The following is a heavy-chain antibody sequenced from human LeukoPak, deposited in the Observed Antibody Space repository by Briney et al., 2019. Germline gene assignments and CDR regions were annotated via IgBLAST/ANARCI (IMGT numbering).Heavy chain of an antibody. D-gene: IGHD3-10*01. J-gene: IGHJ4*02. CDR2: ISWNSGSI. V-gene: IGHV3-9*01. CDR1: GFTFDDYA. Sequence: GGSLRLSCAASGFTFDDYAMHWVRQAPGKGLEWVSGISWNSGSIGYADSVKGRFTISRDNAKNSLYLQMNSLRAEDTALYYCAKSPGSYFDYWGQGTLVTVSS. CDR3: AKSPGSYFDY.